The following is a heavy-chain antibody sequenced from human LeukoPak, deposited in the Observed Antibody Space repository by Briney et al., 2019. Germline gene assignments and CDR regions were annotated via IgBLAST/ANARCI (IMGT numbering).Heavy chain of an antibody. CDR1: GFTVSSNY. CDR3: AGMTTVTKAHAFDI. Sequence: GGSLRLSCAASGFTVSSNYMSWVRQAPGKGREWVSVIYSGGSTYYADSVKGRFTISRDNSKNTLYLQMNSLRAEDTAVYCCAGMTTVTKAHAFDIWGQGTMVTVSS. J-gene: IGHJ3*02. CDR2: IYSGGST. V-gene: IGHV3-53*01. D-gene: IGHD4-17*01.